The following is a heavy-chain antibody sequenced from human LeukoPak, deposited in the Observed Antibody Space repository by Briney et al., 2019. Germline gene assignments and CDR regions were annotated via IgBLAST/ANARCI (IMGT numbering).Heavy chain of an antibody. D-gene: IGHD1-26*01. V-gene: IGHV3-23*01. CDR2: ITTNGGST. Sequence: PGGSLRLSCVASGFTFGSYAMSWVRQAPGKGLGLEWVSAITTNGGSTYYADSVKGRFTISRDNSKNTLYLQMNSLRAEDTAVYYCAKVSGSSLFDYWGQGTLVTVSS. J-gene: IGHJ4*02. CDR1: GFTFGSYA. CDR3: AKVSGSSLFDY.